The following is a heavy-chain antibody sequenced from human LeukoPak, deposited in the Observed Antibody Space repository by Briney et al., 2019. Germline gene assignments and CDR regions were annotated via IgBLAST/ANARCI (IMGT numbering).Heavy chain of an antibody. V-gene: IGHV1-2*02. CDR1: GYTFTGYY. Sequence: ASVKVSCKASGYTFTGYYMHWVRQAPGQGLEWMGWINPNSGDPIYVQKFQGRVTLTRDTSISTAYMELSRLRSDDTAVYYCARDPYCSSTSCYPFFDYWGQGTLVTVSS. CDR3: ARDPYCSSTSCYPFFDY. CDR2: INPNSGDP. J-gene: IGHJ4*02. D-gene: IGHD2-2*01.